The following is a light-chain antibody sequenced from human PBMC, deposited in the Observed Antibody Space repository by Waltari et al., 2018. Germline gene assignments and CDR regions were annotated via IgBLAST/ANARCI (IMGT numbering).Light chain of an antibody. V-gene: IGLV2-14*03. CDR1: SSDVGGDDS. Sequence: QSALTQPASVSGSPGQSITISCTGSSSDVGGDDSVSWYEDHPGQAPTFIIYDVNKRPSGFSDRFSGSKSRNTASLTISGLQAEDEATFYCSSQSTKNGVIFGGGTKVTVL. J-gene: IGLJ2*01. CDR2: DVN. CDR3: SSQSTKNGVI.